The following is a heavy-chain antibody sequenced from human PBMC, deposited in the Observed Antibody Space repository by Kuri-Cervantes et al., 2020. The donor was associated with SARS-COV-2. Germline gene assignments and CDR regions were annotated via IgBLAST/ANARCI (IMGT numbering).Heavy chain of an antibody. V-gene: IGHV3-53*01. J-gene: IGHJ6*03. Sequence: GGSLRLSCAASGFTVSSNYMSWVRQAPGKGLEWVSVIYSGGSTYYADSVEGRFTISRDNSKNTLYLQMNSLRAEDTAVYYCARDRSIAARPASYYYYMDVWGKGTTVTVSS. CDR2: IYSGGST. CDR1: GFTVSSNY. D-gene: IGHD6-6*01. CDR3: ARDRSIAARPASYYYYMDV.